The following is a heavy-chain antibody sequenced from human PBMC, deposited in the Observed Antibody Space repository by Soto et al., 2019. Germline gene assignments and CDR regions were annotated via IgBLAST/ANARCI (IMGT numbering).Heavy chain of an antibody. J-gene: IGHJ4*02. Sequence: LXLSCSVSGFTFSIHAMTLGRQAPGTGLECVSTIDHVGANTHYADSVKGRFTISRDNSRNTVYLQMSSLRAADTALYFCVSWVSEHFDFWGQGTPVTVSS. CDR1: GFTFSIHA. CDR3: VSWVSEHFDF. V-gene: IGHV3-23*01. D-gene: IGHD3-16*01. CDR2: IDHVGANT.